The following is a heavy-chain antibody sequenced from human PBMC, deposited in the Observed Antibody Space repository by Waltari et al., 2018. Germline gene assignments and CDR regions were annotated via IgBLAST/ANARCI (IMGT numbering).Heavy chain of an antibody. D-gene: IGHD3-22*01. CDR3: LKGKYYYESWGYYPMDH. V-gene: IGHV3-23*05. CDR2: IYRSGTT. J-gene: IGHJ4*02. Sequence: QLLESGGGLVQPGGSLRLSFVASGFTFSDYAMSWVRQAPGKGLDWVEVIYRSGTTIYADSAKGRFTISRDKSENSVYLQMSSLRLDDTAVYHCLKGKYYYESWGYYPMDHWGQGTLVTVSS. CDR1: GFTFSDYA.